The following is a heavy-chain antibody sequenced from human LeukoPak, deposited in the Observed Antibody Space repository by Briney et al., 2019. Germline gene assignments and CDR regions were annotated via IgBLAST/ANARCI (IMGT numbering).Heavy chain of an antibody. D-gene: IGHD2-15*01. CDR2: IKSDGAT. J-gene: IGHJ4*02. V-gene: IGHV3-15*01. CDR1: GFTFSGAW. CDR3: TTVTHFYL. Sequence: GGSLRLSCATSGFTFSGAWLSWVRQVPGKGLEWIGRIKSDGATDYAAPVRGRFTISRDVSRATLYLEMHSLKTEDTAIYYCTTVTHFYLGGQGTLVTVSS.